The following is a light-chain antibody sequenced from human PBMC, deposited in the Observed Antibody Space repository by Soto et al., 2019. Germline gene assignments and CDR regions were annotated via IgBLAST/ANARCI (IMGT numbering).Light chain of an antibody. CDR3: QTWSTDIRV. CDR1: SGHNSYA. V-gene: IGLV4-69*01. J-gene: IGLJ3*02. CDR2: LNSDGSH. Sequence: QPVLTQPPSVSASLGASVKLTCTLSSGHNSYAIAWHQQQPEKGPRYLMKLNSDGSHSKGDRIPDRFSGSSSGAERYLTISSLQSEDEADYYCQTWSTDIRVFGGGTKVTVL.